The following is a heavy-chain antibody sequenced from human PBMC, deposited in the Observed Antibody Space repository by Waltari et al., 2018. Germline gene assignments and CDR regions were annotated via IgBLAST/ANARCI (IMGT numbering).Heavy chain of an antibody. CDR2: IFPGDADT. J-gene: IGHJ4*01. D-gene: IGHD7-27*01. Sequence: EVQLVQSGAEVKKPGESLKISCKVSGYSFTTYWIGWVRPMPGKGLEWMGIIFPGDADTRYSPSFQGQVTNSADKSVSTAYLQWSSLKASDTAMYYCASPRLTGTDYWGHGTLVTVSS. CDR1: GYSFTTYW. CDR3: ASPRLTGTDY. V-gene: IGHV5-51*03.